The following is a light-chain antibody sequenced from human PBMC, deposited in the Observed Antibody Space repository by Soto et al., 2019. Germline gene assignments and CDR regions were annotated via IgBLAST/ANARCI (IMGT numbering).Light chain of an antibody. CDR2: GAF. V-gene: IGKV3-15*01. Sequence: EVVLTQSPATLSVSPVEGVTLSCRASQSVGTTLAWYQQKPGQAPRLLIHGAFTRVTGIPARFSGSGSGTEFTLTISSLQAEDFAVYYCQEYSNWPVYTFAQGTKLEIK. CDR3: QEYSNWPVYT. J-gene: IGKJ2*01. CDR1: QSVGTT.